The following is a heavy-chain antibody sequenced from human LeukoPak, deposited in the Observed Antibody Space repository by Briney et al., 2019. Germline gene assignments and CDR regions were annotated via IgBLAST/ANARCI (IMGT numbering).Heavy chain of an antibody. CDR3: AKDITGGRSSPYFDS. J-gene: IGHJ4*02. Sequence: GGSLRRSCAASGFTFDAYAMHWVRQAPGKGLEWVSGISWNGGGMGYAVSVKGRFTISRDNAKNSLYLQMNSLRDEDTALYYCAKDITGGRSSPYFDSWGQGTLVTVSS. CDR1: GFTFDAYA. V-gene: IGHV3-9*01. CDR2: ISWNGGGM. D-gene: IGHD6-6*01.